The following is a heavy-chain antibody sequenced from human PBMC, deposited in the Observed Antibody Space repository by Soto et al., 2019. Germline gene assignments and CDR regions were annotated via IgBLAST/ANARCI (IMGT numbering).Heavy chain of an antibody. J-gene: IGHJ4*02. CDR2: IIPIFGTA. CDR3: ARASSGMVATYYFDY. CDR1: GGTFSSYA. Sequence: RASVKVSCKASGGTFSSYAISWVRQAPGQGLEWMGGIIPIFGTANYAQKFQGRVTITADESTSTAYMELSSLRSEDTAVYYCARASSGMVATYYFDYWGQGTLVTVSS. D-gene: IGHD5-12*01. V-gene: IGHV1-69*13.